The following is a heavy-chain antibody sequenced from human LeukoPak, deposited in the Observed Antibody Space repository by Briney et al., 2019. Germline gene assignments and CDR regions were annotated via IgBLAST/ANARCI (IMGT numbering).Heavy chain of an antibody. CDR3: ARDLAAAGTGGLDY. CDR2: IYYSGST. J-gene: IGHJ4*02. V-gene: IGHV4-59*01. CDR1: GGSISSYY. D-gene: IGHD6-13*01. Sequence: KSSETLSLTCTVSGGSISSYYWSWIRQPPGEGLEGIGYIYYSGSTNYNPSLKSRVTISVDTSKNQFSLKLSSVTAADTAAYYCARDLAAAGTGGLDYWAREPWSPSPQ.